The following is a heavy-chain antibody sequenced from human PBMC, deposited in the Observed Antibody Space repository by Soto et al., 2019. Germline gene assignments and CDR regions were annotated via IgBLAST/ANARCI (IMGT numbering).Heavy chain of an antibody. D-gene: IGHD2-2*01. J-gene: IGHJ5*02. CDR3: ARGPVIVVVPAAMFVAESWFAP. CDR2: IYYSGST. CDR1: GGSISSGGYY. Sequence: QVQLQESGPGLVKPSQTLSLTCTVSGGSISSGGYYWSWIRQHPGKGLEWIGYIYYSGSTYYNPSLKSRVTISVDTSKNQFSLKLSSVTAADTAVYYCARGPVIVVVPAAMFVAESWFAPWGQGTLVTVSS. V-gene: IGHV4-31*03.